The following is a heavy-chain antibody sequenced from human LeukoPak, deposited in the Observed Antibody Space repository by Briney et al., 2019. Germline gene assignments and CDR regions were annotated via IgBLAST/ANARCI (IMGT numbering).Heavy chain of an antibody. D-gene: IGHD5-24*01. CDR1: GFTVSSNY. J-gene: IGHJ4*02. Sequence: TGGSLRLSCAASGFTVSSNYMSWVRQAPGKGLEWVSVIYSGGSTYYADSVKGRFTISRDNSKNTLYLQMNSLRAEDTAVYYCARAYTGRDGYNSLPFDYWGQGTLVTVSS. CDR3: ARAYTGRDGYNSLPFDY. CDR2: IYSGGST. V-gene: IGHV3-66*01.